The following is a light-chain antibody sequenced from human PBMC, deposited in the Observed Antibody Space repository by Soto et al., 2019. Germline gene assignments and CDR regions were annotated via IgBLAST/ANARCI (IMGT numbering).Light chain of an antibody. V-gene: IGKV1-5*01. CDR1: QSISSW. Sequence: DIQMTQSPSTLSASVGDRVTITCRASQSISSWLAWYQQKPGKAPKLLIYAASTLEIGVPSRFSGSGSGTDFTLTLSSLQPDDFATYFCQQYNSYSTVGQGTKVDSK. CDR3: QQYNSYST. J-gene: IGKJ2*01. CDR2: AAS.